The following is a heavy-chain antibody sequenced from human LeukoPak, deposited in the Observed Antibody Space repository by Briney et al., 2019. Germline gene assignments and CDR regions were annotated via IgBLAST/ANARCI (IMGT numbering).Heavy chain of an antibody. D-gene: IGHD6-19*01. CDR2: INNDGSGT. J-gene: IGHJ4*02. V-gene: IGHV3-74*01. Sequence: GGSLRLSCAASGFTFSSYWMHWVSPAPGKGPVWVSRINNDGSGTTYADSVKGRFTISRDDSKNTLYLQMNSLRAEDTAVYYCAKDGIAVAEVDYWGQGTLVTVSS. CDR3: AKDGIAVAEVDY. CDR1: GFTFSSYW.